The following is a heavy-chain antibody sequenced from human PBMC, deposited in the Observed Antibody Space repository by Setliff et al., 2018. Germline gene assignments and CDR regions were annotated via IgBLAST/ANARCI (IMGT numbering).Heavy chain of an antibody. Sequence: TLSLTCAVCGGAFSGYNWNWIRQPPGKGLEWIGEINHYGSANYNASLKSRVTISVDTSKNQFSLKLSSVTAADTAVYYCARGIGGYCSSMSCSNESWPWGQGTLVTVSS. D-gene: IGHD2-2*01. V-gene: IGHV4-34*01. CDR2: INHYGSA. CDR3: ARGIGGYCSSMSCSNESWP. CDR1: GGAFSGYN. J-gene: IGHJ5*02.